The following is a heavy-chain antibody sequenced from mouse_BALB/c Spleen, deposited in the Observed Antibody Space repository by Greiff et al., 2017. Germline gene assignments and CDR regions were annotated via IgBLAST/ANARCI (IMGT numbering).Heavy chain of an antibody. Sequence: VHVKQSGPELEKPGASVKISCKASGYSFTGYNMNWVKQSNGKSLEWIGNIDPYYGGTSYNQKFKGKATLTVDKSSSTAYMQLKSLTSEDSAVYYCAYRYDVGYAMDYWGQGTSVTVSS. CDR3: AYRYDVGYAMDY. V-gene: IGHV1-39*01. J-gene: IGHJ4*01. CDR2: IDPYYGGT. D-gene: IGHD2-14*01. CDR1: GYSFTGYN.